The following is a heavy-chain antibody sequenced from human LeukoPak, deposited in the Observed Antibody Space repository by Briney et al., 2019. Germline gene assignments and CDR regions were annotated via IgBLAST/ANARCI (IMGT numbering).Heavy chain of an antibody. D-gene: IGHD2-15*01. CDR3: ARERGEARGGSRLHYYGMDV. V-gene: IGHV3-30-3*01. CDR1: GFTFSSYA. Sequence: PGGSLRLSCAASGFTFSSYAMHWVRQAPGKGLEWVAVISYDGSNKYYADSVKGRSTISRDNSKNTLYLQMNSLRAEDTAVYYCARERGEARGGSRLHYYGMDVWGQGTTVTVSS. J-gene: IGHJ6*02. CDR2: ISYDGSNK.